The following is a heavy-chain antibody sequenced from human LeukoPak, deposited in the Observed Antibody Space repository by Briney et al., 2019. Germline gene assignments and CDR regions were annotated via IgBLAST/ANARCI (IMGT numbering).Heavy chain of an antibody. D-gene: IGHD5-12*01. CDR1: GFTFTTYW. CDR2: IKQDGTEK. CDR3: ARLGVATRRDY. J-gene: IGHJ4*02. V-gene: IGHV3-7*01. Sequence: PGGSLRLSCAASGFTFTTYWMSWVRQAPGKGLEWVANIKQDGTEKYYVDSVKGRFTISRDNAKNSLYLQMNSLRAEDTAVYYCARLGVATRRDYWGQGTLVTVSS.